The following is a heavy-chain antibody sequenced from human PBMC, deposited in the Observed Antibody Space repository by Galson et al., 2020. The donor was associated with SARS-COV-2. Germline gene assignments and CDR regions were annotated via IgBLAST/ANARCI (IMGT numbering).Heavy chain of an antibody. CDR2: ITSVGDT. Sequence: NPSEHLSISFAAYAGPFKGYSWTWIRQAPGNGRDWIGEITSVGDTTYSPSLSSRLTLSVDTSKNQSSLRLSSVTAADTALYFCARGHQGGVPSPGLGLGPFYSYYYMEVWAKGTTVTVSS. CDR3: ARGHQGGVPSPGLGLGPFYSYYYMEV. D-gene: IGHD3-16*01. CDR1: AGPFKGYS. J-gene: IGHJ6*03. V-gene: IGHV4-34*01.